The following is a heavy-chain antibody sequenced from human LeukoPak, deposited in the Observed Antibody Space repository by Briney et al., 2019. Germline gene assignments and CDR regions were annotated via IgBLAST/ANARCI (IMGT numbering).Heavy chain of an antibody. Sequence: GGSLRLSCAASGFTFSDYYMSWIRQAPGKGLEWVSYISSSGSSTYYADSVKGRFTISRDNSKNTLYLQMNSLRAEDTAVYYCARGVRDLVNYYFDYWGQGTLVTVSS. D-gene: IGHD4-23*01. CDR1: GFTFSDYY. CDR2: ISSSGSST. J-gene: IGHJ4*02. CDR3: ARGVRDLVNYYFDY. V-gene: IGHV3-11*04.